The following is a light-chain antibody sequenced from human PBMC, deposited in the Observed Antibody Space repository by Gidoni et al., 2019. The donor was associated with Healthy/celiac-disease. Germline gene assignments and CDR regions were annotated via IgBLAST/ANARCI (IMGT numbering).Light chain of an antibody. J-gene: IGLJ2*01. CDR2: EVS. V-gene: IGLV2-23*02. Sequence: QSALTPPASVSGSPVQSITISCTGTSSDVGSYNLVSWYQQHPGKAPKLMIYEVSKRPSGVSNRFSGSKSGNTASLTISGLQAEDEADYYCCSYAGSDVVFGGGTQLTVL. CDR1: SSDVGSYNL. CDR3: CSYAGSDVV.